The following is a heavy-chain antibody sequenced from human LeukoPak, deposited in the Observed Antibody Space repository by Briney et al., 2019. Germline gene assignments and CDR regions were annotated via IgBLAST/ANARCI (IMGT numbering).Heavy chain of an antibody. CDR1: GGSISSSSYY. Sequence: SETLSLTCTVSGGSISSSSYYWGWIRQPPGKGLEWIGSIYYSGSTCYNPSLKSRVTISVDTSKNQFSLKLSSVTAADTAVYYCASTRTRRSAFDIWGQGTMVTVSS. J-gene: IGHJ3*02. V-gene: IGHV4-39*01. D-gene: IGHD1-26*01. CDR2: IYYSGST. CDR3: ASTRTRRSAFDI.